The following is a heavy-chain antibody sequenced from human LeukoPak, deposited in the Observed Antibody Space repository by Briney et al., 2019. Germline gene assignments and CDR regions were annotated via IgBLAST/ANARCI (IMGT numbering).Heavy chain of an antibody. J-gene: IGHJ6*02. CDR2: IWFDGSNK. V-gene: IGHV3-30*02. D-gene: IGHD2-2*01. CDR1: GFTFRTYG. Sequence: PGGSLRLSCAASGFTFRTYGMHWVRQAPGKGLEWVAFIWFDGSNKYYADSVKGRFTISRDSSKNSLYLQMNSLRAEDTAVYYCAKDRCSSTSCQGPYYYYGMDVWGQGTTVTVSS. CDR3: AKDRCSSTSCQGPYYYYGMDV.